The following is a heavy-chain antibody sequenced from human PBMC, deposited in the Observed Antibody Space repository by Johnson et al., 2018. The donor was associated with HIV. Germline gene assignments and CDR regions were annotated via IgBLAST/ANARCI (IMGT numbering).Heavy chain of an antibody. D-gene: IGHD6-13*01. Sequence: QVQLVESGGGLVKPGGSLRLSCAASGFTFSDYYMSWIRQAPGKELEWVSYISSSGSTIYYADSVKGRVTISRDNAKNSLYLQMNSLRAEDTAVYYCARDRGSSSWYRDAFDIWGQGTMVTVSS. CDR3: ARDRGSSSWYRDAFDI. V-gene: IGHV3-11*04. CDR1: GFTFSDYY. J-gene: IGHJ3*02. CDR2: ISSSGSTI.